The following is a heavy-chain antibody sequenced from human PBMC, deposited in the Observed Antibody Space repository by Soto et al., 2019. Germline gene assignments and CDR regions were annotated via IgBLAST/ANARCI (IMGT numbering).Heavy chain of an antibody. Sequence: QVQLQQWGAGLLKPSETLSLTCAVYGGSFSGYYWCWIRQAPGKGLEWNGEINHSGSTNYNPSLKSRVTISVYTSRNQFSMELSSVTAADTAVYYCARVAVAGTFGYSYYDGMDVWGQGTTVTVSS. CDR3: ARVAVAGTFGYSYYDGMDV. D-gene: IGHD6-19*01. J-gene: IGHJ6*02. CDR2: INHSGST. CDR1: GGSFSGYY. V-gene: IGHV4-34*01.